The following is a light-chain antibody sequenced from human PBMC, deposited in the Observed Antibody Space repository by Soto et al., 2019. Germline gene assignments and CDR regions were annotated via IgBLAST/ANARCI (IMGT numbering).Light chain of an antibody. CDR3: TSYSSSSPVL. V-gene: IGLV2-14*01. CDR2: EVN. Sequence: QSVLTQPASVSGSPGQSITISCTGASSDVGDYNYVSWYQHHPGKAPKLLIYEVNNRPSGVSDRFSGSKSGNVASLTISWLQAEDEADYYCTSYSSSSPVLFGGGTKLTVL. CDR1: SSDVGDYNY. J-gene: IGLJ2*01.